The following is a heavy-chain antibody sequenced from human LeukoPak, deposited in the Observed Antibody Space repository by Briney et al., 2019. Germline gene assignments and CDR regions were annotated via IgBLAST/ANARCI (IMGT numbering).Heavy chain of an antibody. J-gene: IGHJ6*03. CDR3: AKNTYYYYMDV. D-gene: IGHD2/OR15-2a*01. CDR2: ICYSGST. Sequence: SETLSLTCTVSGGSISSSSYYWGWIRQPPGKGLEWIGSICYSGSTNYNPSLKSRVTISVDTSKNQFSLKLSSVTAADTAVYYCAKNTYYYYMDVWGKGTTVTVSS. CDR1: GGSISSSSYY. V-gene: IGHV4-39*07.